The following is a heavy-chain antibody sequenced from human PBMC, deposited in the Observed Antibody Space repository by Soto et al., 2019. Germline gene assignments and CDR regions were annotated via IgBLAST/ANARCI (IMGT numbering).Heavy chain of an antibody. D-gene: IGHD2-21*01. CDR3: ARWPYGEVVKGYYGMYI. Sequence: SETLFLTCAGYGGSFSGYYWSWIRPPPGKGLEWIGEINHSGSTNYNPSLQSRVTISVDTSKNQFSLKLSSVTAADTAVYYCARWPYGEVVKGYYGMYIWGQGTTVTVSS. CDR1: GGSFSGYY. V-gene: IGHV4-34*01. J-gene: IGHJ6*02. CDR2: INHSGST.